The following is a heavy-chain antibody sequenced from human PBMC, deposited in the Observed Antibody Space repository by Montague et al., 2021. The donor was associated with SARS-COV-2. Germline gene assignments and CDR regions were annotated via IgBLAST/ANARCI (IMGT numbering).Heavy chain of an antibody. CDR2: VNHSGSS. D-gene: IGHD3-3*01. CDR1: GGSFNDYY. Sequence: SETLSLTCAVYGGSFNDYYWTWIRQPPGKGLEWIGEVNHSGSSNYNPSLKSRVTISIDTSKPQSSLRLYSMTAADTAVYYCARGVRVANRPDRFSYSLDVWGRGTAVIVTS. CDR3: ARGVRVANRPDRFSYSLDV. V-gene: IGHV4-34*01. J-gene: IGHJ6*02.